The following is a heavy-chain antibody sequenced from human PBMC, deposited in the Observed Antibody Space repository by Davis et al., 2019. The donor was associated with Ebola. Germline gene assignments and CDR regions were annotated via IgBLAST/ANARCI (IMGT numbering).Heavy chain of an antibody. CDR2: IYYSGST. V-gene: IGHV4-30-4*01. CDR3: ASRQAAPDRGPWFDP. D-gene: IGHD6-13*01. Sequence: MPSETLSLTCTVSGGSISSDVYYWNWVRQPPGKGLEWIGYIYYSGSTYYNPSLKSRVSISVDTSNNQFSLKLSSVSAADTAVYYCASRQAAPDRGPWFDPWGQGTLVTVSS. CDR1: GGSISSDVYY. J-gene: IGHJ5*02.